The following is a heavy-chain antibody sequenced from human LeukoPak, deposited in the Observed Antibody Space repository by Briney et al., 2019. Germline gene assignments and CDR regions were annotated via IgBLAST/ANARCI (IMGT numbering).Heavy chain of an antibody. CDR3: AAVRGRKEMGDY. CDR1: GFNFANYG. CDR2: ISDSGRRT. Sequence: GGSLRLSCAASGFNFANYGMSWVRQAPGKGLEWVSTISDSGRRTYYADPVKGRFTISRDNSKNSLYLQMTNLRAEDTALYYCAAVRGRKEMGDYWGLGTLVTVSS. V-gene: IGHV3-23*01. D-gene: IGHD5-24*01. J-gene: IGHJ4*02.